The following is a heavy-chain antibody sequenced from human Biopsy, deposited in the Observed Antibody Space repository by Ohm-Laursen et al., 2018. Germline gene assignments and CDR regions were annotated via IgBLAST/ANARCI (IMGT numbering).Heavy chain of an antibody. CDR1: GGSISDDY. V-gene: IGHV4-59*01. CDR2: ISSGGRA. Sequence: SDTLSLTCTVSGGSISDDYWNWIPQPPGKGLQVIGYISSGGRAKYNPSLKSRLTISLDTSKNQLSLRLSSVTAADSAIYYCARERQYRFLEGAFDYWGQGILVTVSS. J-gene: IGHJ4*02. D-gene: IGHD3-3*01. CDR3: ARERQYRFLEGAFDY.